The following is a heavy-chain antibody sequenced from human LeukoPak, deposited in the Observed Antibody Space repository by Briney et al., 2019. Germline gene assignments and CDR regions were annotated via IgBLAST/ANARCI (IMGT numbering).Heavy chain of an antibody. CDR1: GYTFTGYY. Sequence: ASVKVSCKASGYTFTGYYLHWVRQAPGQGLEWMGWINPNSGVTSSAQRFQGRVTMTRDMSISTAYMELSRLTSDDTAVYYCARGEEQWLAPDYWGQGTLVTVSS. CDR3: ARGEEQWLAPDY. D-gene: IGHD6-19*01. CDR2: INPNSGVT. V-gene: IGHV1-2*02. J-gene: IGHJ4*02.